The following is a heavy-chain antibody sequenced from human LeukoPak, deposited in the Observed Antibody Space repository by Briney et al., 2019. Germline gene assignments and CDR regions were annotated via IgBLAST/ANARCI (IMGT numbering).Heavy chain of an antibody. CDR1: GGSISSYY. V-gene: IGHV4-59*08. Sequence: SETLSLTCTVSGGSISSYYWSWVRQPPGKGLEWIGYIFYSGNTNYNPSLKSRVTISVDTSKNQFPLNLTSVTAADTAVHYCARHKPLDFYYDSSGDFDYWGQGTLVTVSS. D-gene: IGHD3-22*01. J-gene: IGHJ4*02. CDR2: IFYSGNT. CDR3: ARHKPLDFYYDSSGDFDY.